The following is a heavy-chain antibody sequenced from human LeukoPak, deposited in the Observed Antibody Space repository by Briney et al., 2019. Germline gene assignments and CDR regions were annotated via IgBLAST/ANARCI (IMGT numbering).Heavy chain of an antibody. Sequence: SGTLSLTCTVSGGSISSYFWTWIRQPPGKGLEWIGYIYYSGSTNYNPSLKSRVTILVDTSKNQFSLKLSSVTAADTAVYYCARAVGYGAFHIWGQGTMVTVSS. D-gene: IGHD5-12*01. V-gene: IGHV4-59*01. J-gene: IGHJ3*02. CDR3: ARAVGYGAFHI. CDR1: GGSISSYF. CDR2: IYYSGST.